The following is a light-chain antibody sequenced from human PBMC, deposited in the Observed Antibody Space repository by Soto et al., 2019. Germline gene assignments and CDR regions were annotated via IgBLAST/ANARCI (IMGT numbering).Light chain of an antibody. CDR1: QSVSGH. V-gene: IGKV3D-15*01. J-gene: IGKJ4*01. CDR3: QQYNNWPLT. Sequence: EIVLTQSPATLSLSPGERATLSCRASQSVSGHLAWYQQKPGQAPRLLIYDASDRATGIPARFSGSGSETEFTLTISSLQSEDFAVYYCQQYNNWPLTFGGGTKVDIK. CDR2: DAS.